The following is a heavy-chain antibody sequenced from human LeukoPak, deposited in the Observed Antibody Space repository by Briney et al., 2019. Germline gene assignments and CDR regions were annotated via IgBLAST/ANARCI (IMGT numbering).Heavy chain of an antibody. CDR1: GGSFSGYY. CDR3: ARDRRILTGYYPSYYYYGMDV. J-gene: IGHJ6*02. Sequence: SETLSLTCAVYGGSFSGYYWSWIRQPPGKGLEWIGEINHSGSTNYNPSLKSRVTISVDTSKNQFSPKLSSVTAADTAVYYCARDRRILTGYYPSYYYYGMDVWGQGTTVTVSS. D-gene: IGHD3-9*01. V-gene: IGHV4-34*01. CDR2: INHSGST.